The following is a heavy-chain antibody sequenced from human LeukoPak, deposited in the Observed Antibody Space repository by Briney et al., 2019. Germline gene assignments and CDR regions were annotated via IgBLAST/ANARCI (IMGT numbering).Heavy chain of an antibody. V-gene: IGHV4-59*01. Sequence: PSETRSLACTVSGASISSYYWNWIRQPPGKGLEWIGYIYYSGSTNSNPSLKSRVTISVDTSKNQFSLKLSSVTAADTAVYYCARGSTRPFDYWGQGTVTIVSS. J-gene: IGHJ4*02. CDR1: GASISSYY. D-gene: IGHD2-2*01. CDR3: ARGSTRPFDY. CDR2: IYYSGST.